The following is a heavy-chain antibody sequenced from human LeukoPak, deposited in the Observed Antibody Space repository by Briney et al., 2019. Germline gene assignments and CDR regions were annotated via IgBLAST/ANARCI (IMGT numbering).Heavy chain of an antibody. J-gene: IGHJ5*02. CDR2: ISHTGDT. CDR1: GGSFNSYS. D-gene: IGHD6-19*01. V-gene: IGHV4-59*01. CDR3: ARGAGWSLRCFDP. Sequence: PAETLSLTCTLSGGSFNSYSWSWIRQPPGKGLEWIGYISHTGDTNYNPSLTSRVTMSVDTSKNRFSLNLISVTAADTAVYYCARGAGWSLRCFDPWGQGTLVTVS.